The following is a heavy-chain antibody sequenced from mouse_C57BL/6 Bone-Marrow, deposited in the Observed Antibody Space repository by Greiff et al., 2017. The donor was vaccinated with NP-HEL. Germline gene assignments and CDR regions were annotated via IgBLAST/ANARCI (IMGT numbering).Heavy chain of an antibody. V-gene: IGHV1-82*01. CDR2: IYPGDGDT. D-gene: IGHD3-2*02. J-gene: IGHJ2*01. CDR3: ARPGYGENY. CDR1: GYAFSSSW. Sequence: QVQLQQSGPELVKPGASVKISCKASGYAFSSSWMNWVKQRPGKGLEWIGRIYPGDGDTNYNGKFKGKATLTVDKSSSTAYMQLSSLTSEDSAVYFCARPGYGENYWGQGTTLTVSS.